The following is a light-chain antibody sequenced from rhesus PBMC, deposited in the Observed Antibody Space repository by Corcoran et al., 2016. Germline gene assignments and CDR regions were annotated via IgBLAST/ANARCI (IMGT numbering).Light chain of an antibody. V-gene: IGKV1-22*01. CDR3: LQYSSSPYS. CDR1: QSISSG. CDR2: KAY. Sequence: DIQMTQSPSSLSASVGDTVTITCLASQSISSGLDWYRQKPGKAPKRLFYKAYSLQSGVPSRFSGSGSGTDFTLTISSLQPEAFATYYCLQYSSSPYSFGQGTKVEIK. J-gene: IGKJ2*01.